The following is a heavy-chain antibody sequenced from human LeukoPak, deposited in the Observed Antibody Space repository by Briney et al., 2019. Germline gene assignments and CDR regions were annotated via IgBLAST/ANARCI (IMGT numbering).Heavy chain of an antibody. J-gene: IGHJ1*01. CDR2: IWYGGSNK. CDR3: AKDSAAAGTMGSFQH. CDR1: GFTFSSYG. Sequence: GGSLRLSCAASGFTFSSYGMHWVRQAPGKGLEWVAVIWYGGSNKYYADSVKGRFTISRDNSKNTLYLQMNSLRAEDTAVYYCAKDSAAAGTMGSFQHWGQGTLVTVSS. D-gene: IGHD6-13*01. V-gene: IGHV3-30*02.